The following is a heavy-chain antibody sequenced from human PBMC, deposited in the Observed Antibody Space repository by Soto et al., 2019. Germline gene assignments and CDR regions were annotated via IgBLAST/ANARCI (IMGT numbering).Heavy chain of an antibody. Sequence: EVQLVESGGGLVQPGGSLRLSCAASGFTFSSYSMNWVRQAPGKVLGWVSYISSSSSTIYYADSVKGRFTISRDNAKNSLYLQMNSLREEDTAVYYWAGLPGGDCYGPRYYCYGMDVWGQGTTVNVSS. D-gene: IGHD2-21*02. V-gene: IGHV3-48*02. CDR2: ISSSSSTI. CDR1: GFTFSSYS. J-gene: IGHJ6*02. CDR3: AGLPGGDCYGPRYYCYGMDV.